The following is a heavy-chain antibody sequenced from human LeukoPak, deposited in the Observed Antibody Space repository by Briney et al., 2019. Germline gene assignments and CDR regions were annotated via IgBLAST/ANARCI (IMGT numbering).Heavy chain of an antibody. V-gene: IGHV4-39*01. CDR1: LGSISSSSDC. Sequence: SETLSLTCTVSLGSISSSSDCWGSIRQPPGNWLEWIGSIGYRARTDTNPSRNSRGTVSVDTAKNQFSLKLSSVTAADTAVYYCATHRLDGTFNFDYWGQGTLVPVSS. CDR2: IGYRART. J-gene: IGHJ4*02. CDR3: ATHRLDGTFNFDY. D-gene: IGHD1-1*01.